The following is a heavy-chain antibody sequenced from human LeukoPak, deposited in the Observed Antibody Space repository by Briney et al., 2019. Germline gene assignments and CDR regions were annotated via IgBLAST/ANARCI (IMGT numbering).Heavy chain of an antibody. CDR1: GFTFSSYA. CDR3: AKAPYYYVSSGLAEYFQH. J-gene: IGHJ1*01. CDR2: ISGSGGST. V-gene: IGHV3-23*01. D-gene: IGHD3-22*01. Sequence: GGSLRLSCAASGFTFSSYAMSWVRQAPGKGLEWVSAISGSGGSTYYADSVKGRFTISRDNSKNTLYLQMNSLRAEDTAVYYCAKAPYYYVSSGLAEYFQHWGQGTLVTVSS.